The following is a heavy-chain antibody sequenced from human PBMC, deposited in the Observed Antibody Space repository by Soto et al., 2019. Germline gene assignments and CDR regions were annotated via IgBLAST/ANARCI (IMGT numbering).Heavy chain of an antibody. CDR2: ISSSGSTI. Sequence: GGSLRLSCAASGFTFSSYEMNWVRQAPGKGLEWVSYISSSGSTIYYADSVKGRFTISRDNAKNSLYLQMNSLRAEDTAVYYWARGSEEWLPLYDYYGMDVWGQGTTVTVSS. J-gene: IGHJ6*02. CDR3: ARGSEEWLPLYDYYGMDV. CDR1: GFTFSSYE. D-gene: IGHD3-3*01. V-gene: IGHV3-48*03.